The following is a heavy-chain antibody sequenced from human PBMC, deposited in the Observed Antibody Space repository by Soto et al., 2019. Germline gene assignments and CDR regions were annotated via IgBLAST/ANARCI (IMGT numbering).Heavy chain of an antibody. J-gene: IGHJ3*02. D-gene: IGHD6-19*01. Sequence: VQLLESGGGLVQPGGSLTLSCAASGFTFSSYAMSWLRQAPGKGLEWVSAIDGPGDNTHYADSVKGRFTFSRDNSRNTLYLQINGLRTEDTALYYCAKQVTGWFNDAFDIWGQGTVVTVSS. V-gene: IGHV3-23*01. CDR1: GFTFSSYA. CDR3: AKQVTGWFNDAFDI. CDR2: IDGPGDNT.